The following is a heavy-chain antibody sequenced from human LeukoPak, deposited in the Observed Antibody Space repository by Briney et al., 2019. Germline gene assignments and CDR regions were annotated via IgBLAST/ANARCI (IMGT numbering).Heavy chain of an antibody. CDR3: ASGYCSGGSCYYYYYMDV. D-gene: IGHD2-15*01. V-gene: IGHV1-69*05. J-gene: IGHJ6*03. Sequence: TVKVSCKASGGTFSSYAISWVRQAPGQGLEWMGRIIPIFGTANYAQKFQGRVTITTDESTSTAYMELSSLRSEDTAVYYSASGYCSGGSCYYYYYMDVWGKGTTVTVSS. CDR1: GGTFSSYA. CDR2: IIPIFGTA.